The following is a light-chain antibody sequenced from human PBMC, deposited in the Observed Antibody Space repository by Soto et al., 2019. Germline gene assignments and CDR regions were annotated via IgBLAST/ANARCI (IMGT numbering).Light chain of an antibody. Sequence: DIQITQSPSELSASVEDRITITCRASQDIKNYLVWFQQAPGRAPKSLIYDASTLQSGVPSKFSGSRAGTDFTLTVSSLQQEEFATYYSKQYHTFPWPSGQGTRGAIK. CDR1: QDIKNY. J-gene: IGKJ1*01. CDR2: DAS. CDR3: KQYHTFPWP. V-gene: IGKV1-16*02.